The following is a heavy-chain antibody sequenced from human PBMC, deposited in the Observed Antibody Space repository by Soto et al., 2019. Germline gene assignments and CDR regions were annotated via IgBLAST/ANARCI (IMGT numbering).Heavy chain of an antibody. V-gene: IGHV4-59*08. CDR2: IYYAGTT. CDR1: NGSISPNY. CDR3: ARRIVATETFDY. D-gene: IGHD5-12*01. J-gene: IGHJ4*02. Sequence: SETLSLTCTVSNGSISPNYWSWIRQPPGKGLEWIGYIYYAGTTTYNPSLQSRVSISVDTSKNEVSLKLTSVTAADTAVYYCARRIVATETFDYWGQGTLVTVSS.